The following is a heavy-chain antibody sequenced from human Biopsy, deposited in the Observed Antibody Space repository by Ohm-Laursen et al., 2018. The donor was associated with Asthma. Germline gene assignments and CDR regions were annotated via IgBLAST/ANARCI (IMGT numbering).Heavy chain of an antibody. V-gene: IGHV1-24*01. J-gene: IGHJ4*02. D-gene: IGHD4-17*01. CDR3: ASDFPKDYVRYNFQF. CDR2: HDHEEGGA. CDR1: GYSLTDLS. Sequence: ASVKVSCKISGYSLTDLSMHWVRQAPGQGLEWMGGHDHEEGGAVNARRFQGRVTMTEDTSTDTAYMELSSLSPDDTAVYYCASDFPKDYVRYNFQFWGQGTLVTVSS.